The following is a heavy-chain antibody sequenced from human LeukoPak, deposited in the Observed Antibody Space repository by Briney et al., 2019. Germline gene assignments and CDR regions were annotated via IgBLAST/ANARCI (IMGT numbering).Heavy chain of an antibody. Sequence: SETLSLTCAVYGGSFSGYYWSWIRQPPGKGLGWMGEINHSGSTNYNPSLKSRVTISVDMSKNQFSLKLSSVTAADTAVYYCARRLAVASPGYYGLDVWGKGTTVTVSS. J-gene: IGHJ6*04. V-gene: IGHV4-34*01. CDR3: ARRLAVASPGYYGLDV. CDR1: GGSFSGYY. CDR2: INHSGST. D-gene: IGHD6-19*01.